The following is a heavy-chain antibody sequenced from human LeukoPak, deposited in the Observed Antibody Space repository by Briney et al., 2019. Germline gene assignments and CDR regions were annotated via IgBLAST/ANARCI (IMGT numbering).Heavy chain of an antibody. CDR2: IKKDVSEK. J-gene: IGHJ4*02. V-gene: IGHV3-7*01. Sequence: GVSVRLSCAASGFTFSSYWMIWVPQAPGKGREWVANIKKDVSEKYYVDSVKGRFTSSRDNAKNSLYLQMNSLRAEETAVYYCARVRITMIVVVNYFDYWGQGTLVTVSS. CDR3: ARVRITMIVVVNYFDY. D-gene: IGHD3-22*01. CDR1: GFTFSSYW.